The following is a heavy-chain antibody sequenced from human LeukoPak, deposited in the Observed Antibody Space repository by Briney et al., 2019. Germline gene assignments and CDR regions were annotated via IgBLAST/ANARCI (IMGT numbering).Heavy chain of an antibody. CDR1: RGTLSSYA. Sequence: SVKVSSKGYRGTLSSYAISWVRQAPGQGLEWMGGIIPIFGTAHYAQKFQGRVTITADESTRTAYMELSSLRSEDTAVYYCARESGSYPDAFDIWGQGTMVTVSS. CDR3: ARESGSYPDAFDI. J-gene: IGHJ3*02. D-gene: IGHD1-26*01. V-gene: IGHV1-69*13. CDR2: IIPIFGTA.